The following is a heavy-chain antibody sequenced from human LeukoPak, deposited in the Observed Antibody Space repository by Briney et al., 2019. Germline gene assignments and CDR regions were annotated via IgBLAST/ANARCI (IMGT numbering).Heavy chain of an antibody. J-gene: IGHJ4*02. CDR1: GGSVSSSTYY. D-gene: IGHD1-26*01. CDR3: ASGTSAARFEY. Sequence: SETLSLTCTVSGGSVSSSTYYWGWIRRPPGKGLEWIATIYYSGSTYYSPSLKSRVTISVDTSKNQFSLKLSSVTAADTAVYYCASGTSAARFEYWGQGTLVTVSS. V-gene: IGHV4-39*07. CDR2: IYYSGST.